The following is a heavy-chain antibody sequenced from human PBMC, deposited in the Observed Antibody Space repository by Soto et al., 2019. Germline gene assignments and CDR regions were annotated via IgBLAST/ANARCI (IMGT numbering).Heavy chain of an antibody. CDR2: INAGTGQV. CDR3: ARVMAVQAFDI. Sequence: ASVKVACKASGYIFTRYGIHWVRQAPGQGLEWVGWINAGTGQVKYSQKFQGRVSITRDTSASTAYMELSSLKSEDTAVYYRARVMAVQAFDIWGQGTKVTVSS. J-gene: IGHJ3*02. D-gene: IGHD4-17*01. V-gene: IGHV1-3*01. CDR1: GYIFTRYG.